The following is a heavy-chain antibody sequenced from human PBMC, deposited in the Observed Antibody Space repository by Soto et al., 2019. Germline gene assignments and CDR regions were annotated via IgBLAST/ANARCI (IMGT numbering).Heavy chain of an antibody. V-gene: IGHV4-59*08. CDR3: ARRDIAVFDY. Sequence: SETLSLTCTVSGGSISSYYWSWIRQPPGKGLEWIGYIYYSGSTNYNPSLKSRVTISVDTSKNQFPLKLSSVTAADTAVYYCARRDIAVFDYWGQGTLVTVSS. CDR2: IYYSGST. J-gene: IGHJ4*02. CDR1: GGSISSYY. D-gene: IGHD6-19*01.